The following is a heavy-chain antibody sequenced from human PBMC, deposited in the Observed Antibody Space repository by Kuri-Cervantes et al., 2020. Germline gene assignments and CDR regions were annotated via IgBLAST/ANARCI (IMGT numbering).Heavy chain of an antibody. J-gene: IGHJ6*03. CDR1: GGSITTYY. V-gene: IGHV4-4*07. CDR2: TSTSGST. CDR3: ARAPYCSSTSCPRRKWNYYYYYMDV. D-gene: IGHD2-2*01. Sequence: SETLSLTCTVSGGSITTYYWTWIRQPAGKGLEWIGRTSTSGSTNYNPSLQSRITMSVDTSKNQFSLKLSSVTAADTAVYYCARAPYCSSTSCPRRKWNYYYYYMDVWGKGTTVTVSS.